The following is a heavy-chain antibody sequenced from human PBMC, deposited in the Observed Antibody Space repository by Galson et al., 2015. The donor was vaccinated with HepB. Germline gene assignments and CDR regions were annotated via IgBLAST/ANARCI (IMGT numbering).Heavy chain of an antibody. CDR3: ARDVWGTYYYDSSGLFDY. D-gene: IGHD3-22*01. CDR1: GYTFTSYA. Sequence: SVKVSCKASGYTFTSYAMHWVRQAPGQRLEWMGWINAGNGNTKYSQKFQGRVTITRDTSASTAYMELSSLRSEDTAVYYCARDVWGTYYYDSSGLFDYWGQGTLVTVSS. V-gene: IGHV1-3*01. J-gene: IGHJ4*02. CDR2: INAGNGNT.